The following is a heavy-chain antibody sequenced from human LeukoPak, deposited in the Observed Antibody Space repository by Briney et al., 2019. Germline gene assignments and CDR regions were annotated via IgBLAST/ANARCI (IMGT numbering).Heavy chain of an antibody. CDR2: ISYSGRT. D-gene: IGHD7-27*01. CDR1: GGSISSYY. J-gene: IGHJ4*02. Sequence: NPSETLSLTCTVSGGSISSYYWSWIRQPPGKGLEWIGYISYSGRTNYNPSLKSRVTISVDTSKNQFSLRLSSVTAADTAVYYCARKTGDLYYFDYWGQGTLVTVSS. V-gene: IGHV4-59*01. CDR3: ARKTGDLYYFDY.